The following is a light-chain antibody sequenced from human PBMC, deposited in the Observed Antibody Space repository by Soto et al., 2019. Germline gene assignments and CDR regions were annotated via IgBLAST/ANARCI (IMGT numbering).Light chain of an antibody. V-gene: IGKV3-20*01. CDR2: GAS. CDR3: QQYGSSPIT. CDR1: QSVSSN. Sequence: IGMTQSPATLSVSPGERATLSCRASQSVSSNLAWYQQKPGQAPRLLIYGASSRATGIPDRFSGSGSGTDFTLTISRLEPEDFAVYYCQQYGSSPITFGQGTRLEI. J-gene: IGKJ5*01.